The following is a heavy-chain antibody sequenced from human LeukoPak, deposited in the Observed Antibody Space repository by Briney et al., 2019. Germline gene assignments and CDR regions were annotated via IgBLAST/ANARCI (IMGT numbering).Heavy chain of an antibody. CDR1: GFTFSSFS. J-gene: IGHJ4*02. D-gene: IGHD3-22*01. CDR2: MQSDGSEK. CDR3: ARANTDYYDSSGYYYQGY. Sequence: GGSLRLSCVGSGFTFSSFSMGWVRQAPGKGLEWVADMQSDGSEKYYVDSLKGRFTISRDNARSSLYLQMNSLRAEDTAVYYCARANTDYYDSSGYYYQGYWGQGTLVTVSS. V-gene: IGHV3-7*01.